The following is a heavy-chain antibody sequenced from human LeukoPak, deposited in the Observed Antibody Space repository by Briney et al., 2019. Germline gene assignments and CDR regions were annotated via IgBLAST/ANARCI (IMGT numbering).Heavy chain of an antibody. J-gene: IGHJ4*02. CDR1: KFTFMNYA. CDR3: AKRGEVSTYYYFES. V-gene: IGHV3-23*01. D-gene: IGHD2/OR15-2a*01. Sequence: GGSLRLSCTASKFTFMNYAMHWVRQAPGKGLEWLSTIGSAGGSIFYADSVKGRFTISRDNSKSTLFLQMDSLRVEDAALYYCAKRGEVSTYYYFESWGQGALVTVSS. CDR2: IGSAGGSI.